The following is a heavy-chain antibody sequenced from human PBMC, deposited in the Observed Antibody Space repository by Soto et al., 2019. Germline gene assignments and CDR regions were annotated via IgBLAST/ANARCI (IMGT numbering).Heavy chain of an antibody. CDR2: ISGTGGGT. CDR3: AKRAFYGSGIPNYYGMDV. CDR1: GFTFSNYA. Sequence: EVHLLESGGGLVQPGGSLRLSCAAYGFTFSNYAMTWVRQAPGKGLEWVSVISGTGGGTNNADSAKGRFTTSRDNSKNTLYRQMNSLRAEDTAVYYCAKRAFYGSGIPNYYGMDVWGQGTAVTVSS. D-gene: IGHD3-10*01. V-gene: IGHV3-23*01. J-gene: IGHJ6*02.